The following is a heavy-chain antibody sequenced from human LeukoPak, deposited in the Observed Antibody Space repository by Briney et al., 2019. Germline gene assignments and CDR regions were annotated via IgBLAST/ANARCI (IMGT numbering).Heavy chain of an antibody. D-gene: IGHD5-18*01. V-gene: IGHV4-4*02. CDR2: IYHSGST. CDR3: ANKPSWIQQNTGDAFDI. CDR1: GGSISSSNW. J-gene: IGHJ3*02. Sequence: KPSGTLSVTCAFSGGSISSSNWWSWVRQPPGKGLEWIGEIYHSGSTNYNPSLKSRVTISVDKSKNQFSLKLSSVTAADTAVYYCANKPSWIQQNTGDAFDIWGQGTMVTVSS.